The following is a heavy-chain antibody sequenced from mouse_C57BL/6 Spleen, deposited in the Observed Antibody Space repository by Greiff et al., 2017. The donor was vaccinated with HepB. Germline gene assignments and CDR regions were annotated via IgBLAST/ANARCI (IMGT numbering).Heavy chain of an antibody. V-gene: IGHV1-81*01. CDR3: ARFGARGVGPFDY. CDR1: GYTFTSYG. CDR2: IYPRSGNT. D-gene: IGHD1-1*02. J-gene: IGHJ2*01. Sequence: QVHVKQSGAELARPGASVKLSCKASGYTFTSYGISWVKQRTGQGLEWIGEIYPRSGNTYYNEKFKGKATLTADKSSSTAYMELRSLTSEDSAVYFCARFGARGVGPFDYWGQGTTLTVSS.